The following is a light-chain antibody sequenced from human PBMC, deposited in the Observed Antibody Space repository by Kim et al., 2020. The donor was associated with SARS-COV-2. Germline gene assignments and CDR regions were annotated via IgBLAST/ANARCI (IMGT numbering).Light chain of an antibody. J-gene: IGLJ2*01. V-gene: IGLV3-1*01. CDR1: KLGDKY. Sequence: SYELIQPPSVSVSPGQTASITCSGDKLGDKYACWYQQKPGQSPVLVIYQDNKRPSGIPERLSGSNSGNTATLTISGTQAMDEADYYCQAWDSSTAVFGGGTQLTVL. CDR3: QAWDSSTAV. CDR2: QDN.